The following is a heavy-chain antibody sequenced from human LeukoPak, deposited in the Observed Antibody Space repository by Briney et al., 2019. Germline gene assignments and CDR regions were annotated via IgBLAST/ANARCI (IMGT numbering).Heavy chain of an antibody. Sequence: ASVKVSCKASGYTFTSYATNWVRQAPGQGLEWMGWINTNTGNPTYAQGFTGRFVFSLDTSVSTAYLQISSLKAEDTAVYYCARDLDQQLVSRGRGYWGQGTLVTVSS. CDR2: INTNTGNP. CDR1: GYTFTSYA. V-gene: IGHV7-4-1*02. D-gene: IGHD6-13*01. CDR3: ARDLDQQLVSRGRGY. J-gene: IGHJ4*02.